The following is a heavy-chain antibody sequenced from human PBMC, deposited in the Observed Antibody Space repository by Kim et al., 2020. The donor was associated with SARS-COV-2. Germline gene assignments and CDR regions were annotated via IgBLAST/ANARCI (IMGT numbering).Heavy chain of an antibody. CDR2: ISYDGSNK. Sequence: GGSLRLSCAASGFTFSSYGMHWVRQAPGKGLEWVAVISYDGSNKYYADSVKGRFTISRDNSKNTLYLQMNSLRAEDTAVYYCAKDRVRGVRGGRYYGMDV. D-gene: IGHD3-10*01. J-gene: IGHJ6*01. V-gene: IGHV3-30*18. CDR1: GFTFSSYG. CDR3: AKDRVRGVRGGRYYGMDV.